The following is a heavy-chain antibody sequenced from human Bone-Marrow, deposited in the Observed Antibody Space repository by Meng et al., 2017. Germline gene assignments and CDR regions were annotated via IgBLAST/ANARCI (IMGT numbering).Heavy chain of an antibody. CDR1: DGSFSASY. D-gene: IGHD4-23*01. CDR3: ARGVASPIFSTVVTPAFDY. Sequence: QAHLRRWGEALLTLSETLSLTCSVYDGSFSASYWSWIRQPPGKGLEWIGEINHSGSTNYNPSPKSRVTISVDTSKNQFSLKLSSVTAADTAVYYCARGVASPIFSTVVTPAFDYWGQGTLVTVSS. CDR2: INHSGST. V-gene: IGHV4-34*01. J-gene: IGHJ4*02.